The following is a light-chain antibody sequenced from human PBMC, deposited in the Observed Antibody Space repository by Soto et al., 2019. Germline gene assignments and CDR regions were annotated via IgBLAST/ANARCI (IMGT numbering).Light chain of an antibody. V-gene: IGKV1-39*01. CDR3: QQSDSTPYT. J-gene: IGKJ2*01. Sequence: DIQMTQSPSSLSASVGDRVTITCRASQTISTYLNWYQQKPGKAPRLLIYDASSLLSGVPSRFSGSGSGTDFNLTIASRQPEDFSTYYGQQSDSTPYTFGQGNKVEI. CDR1: QTISTY. CDR2: DAS.